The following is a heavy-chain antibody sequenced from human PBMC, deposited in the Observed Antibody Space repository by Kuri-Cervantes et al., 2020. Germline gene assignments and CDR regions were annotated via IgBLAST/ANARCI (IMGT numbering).Heavy chain of an antibody. Sequence: PVNVSSKAPGGTFSSYTISWVRQAPGRGLEWMGRIIPILGIANYAQKFQGRVTITADKSTSTAYMELSSLRSEDTAVYYCAKDRVAVAVGYFDYWGQGTLVTVSS. D-gene: IGHD6-19*01. V-gene: IGHV1-69*04. CDR3: AKDRVAVAVGYFDY. J-gene: IGHJ4*02. CDR1: GGTFSSYT. CDR2: IIPILGIA.